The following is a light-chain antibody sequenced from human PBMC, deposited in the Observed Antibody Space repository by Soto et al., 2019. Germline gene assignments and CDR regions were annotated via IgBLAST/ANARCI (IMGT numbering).Light chain of an antibody. Sequence: EIVLTQSPGNLTLSPGQGATLSCTASQSVSTNFFAWDQQKPGQAPMLLIYGASTRVTGIPDSFSGSGSGTDFSLANSRVEPEDVAVYYCQQYGRTSWTLGQGTKVVIK. V-gene: IGKV3-20*01. CDR2: GAS. CDR3: QQYGRTSWT. CDR1: QSVSTNF. J-gene: IGKJ1*01.